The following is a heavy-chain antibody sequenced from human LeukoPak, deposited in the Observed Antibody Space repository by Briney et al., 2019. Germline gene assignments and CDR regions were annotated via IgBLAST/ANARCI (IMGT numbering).Heavy chain of an antibody. V-gene: IGHV4-34*01. CDR1: GGSFSGYY. Sequence: SETLSLTCAVYGGSFSGYYWSWIRQPPGKGLEWIGEINHSGSTNYNPSLKSRVTISVDTSKNQFSLRLSSVTVADTAVYYCARTPLGGWYCNSTSCPHDAFDIWGQGTMVTVSS. CDR2: INHSGST. CDR3: ARTPLGGWYCNSTSCPHDAFDI. J-gene: IGHJ3*02. D-gene: IGHD2-2*01.